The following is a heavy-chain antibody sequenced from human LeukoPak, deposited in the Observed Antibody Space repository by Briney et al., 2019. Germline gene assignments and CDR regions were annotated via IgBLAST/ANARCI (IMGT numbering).Heavy chain of an antibody. Sequence: SVKVFRKASGGTFSSYAISWVRQAPGQGLEWMGGIIPIFGTANYAQKFQGRVTITADESTSTAYMELSSLRSEDTAVYYCARGGPARPFDYWGQGTLVTVSS. CDR1: GGTFSSYA. CDR3: ARGGPARPFDY. J-gene: IGHJ4*02. CDR2: IIPIFGTA. V-gene: IGHV1-69*13. D-gene: IGHD6-6*01.